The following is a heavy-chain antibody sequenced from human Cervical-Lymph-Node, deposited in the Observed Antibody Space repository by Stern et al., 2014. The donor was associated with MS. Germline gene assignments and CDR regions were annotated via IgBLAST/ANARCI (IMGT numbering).Heavy chain of an antibody. D-gene: IGHD2-2*02. CDR1: GDTFSNYA. Sequence: HVQLVQSGAEVKKPGSSVKVSCKASGDTFSNYAINWVRQAPGQGLEWMGGIIPIFGTTNYAQKFQGRVTITADESTRTVYMELRGLRSEDTAVYYCAREGGRMIVVAAAIKPKNGMDVWGPGTTVTVSS. CDR2: IIPIFGTT. V-gene: IGHV1-69*01. J-gene: IGHJ6*02. CDR3: AREGGRMIVVAAAIKPKNGMDV.